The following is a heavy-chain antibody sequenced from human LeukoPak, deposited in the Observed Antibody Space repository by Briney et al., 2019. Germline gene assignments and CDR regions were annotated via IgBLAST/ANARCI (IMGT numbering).Heavy chain of an antibody. CDR1: GGSISSYY. CDR3: ARAGYSYGTGYYFDY. CDR2: IYYTGAT. D-gene: IGHD5-18*01. Sequence: PSETLSLTCTVSGGSISSYYWSWIRLPPGEGLEWIGYIYYTGATYYNPSLKSRVTISLDTSKNQFSLKLSSVTAADAAVYYYARAGYSYGTGYYFDYWGQGALVTVSS. V-gene: IGHV4-59*01. J-gene: IGHJ4*02.